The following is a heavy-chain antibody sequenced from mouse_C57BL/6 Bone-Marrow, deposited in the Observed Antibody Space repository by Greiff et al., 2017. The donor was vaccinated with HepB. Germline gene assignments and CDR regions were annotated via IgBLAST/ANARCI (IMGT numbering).Heavy chain of an antibody. CDR3: ARVYSNGAMDY. CDR1: GFTFSSYA. Sequence: EVQVVESGGGLVKPGGSLKLSCAASGFTFSSYAMSWVRQTPEKRLEWVATISDGGSYTYYPDNVKGRFTISRDNAKNNLYLQMSHLKSEDTAMYYCARVYSNGAMDYWGQGTSLTVSS. CDR2: ISDGGSYT. D-gene: IGHD2-5*01. J-gene: IGHJ4*01. V-gene: IGHV5-4*01.